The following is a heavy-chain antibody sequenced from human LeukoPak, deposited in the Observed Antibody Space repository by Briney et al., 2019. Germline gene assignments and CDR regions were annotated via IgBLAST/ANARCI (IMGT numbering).Heavy chain of an antibody. V-gene: IGHV4-34*01. CDR1: GGSFSGYY. CDR2: INHSGST. Sequence: SETLSLTCAVYGGSFSGYYWSWIRQPPGKGLEWIGEINHSGSTNYNPSLKSRVTISVDTSKNQFSLKLSPVTAADTAVYYCASSLGARYCSGGSCYRRHSWFDPWGQGTLVTVSS. D-gene: IGHD2-15*01. CDR3: ASSLGARYCSGGSCYRRHSWFDP. J-gene: IGHJ5*02.